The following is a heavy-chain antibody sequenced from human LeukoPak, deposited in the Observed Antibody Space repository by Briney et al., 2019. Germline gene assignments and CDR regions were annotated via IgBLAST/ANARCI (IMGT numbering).Heavy chain of an antibody. CDR1: GFTFSNYW. J-gene: IGHJ5*01. CDR2: IKQDGSEQ. CDR3: VACPRATQYNWFAS. Sequence: GGSLRLSCAASGFTFSNYWMNWVRQAPGKGLEWVANIKQDGSEQYYVDSVKGRFTISRDNAKNSLYLQMNSLRAEDTALYYCVACPRATQYNWFASWGQGTLVTVSS. D-gene: IGHD2-21*01. V-gene: IGHV3-7*01.